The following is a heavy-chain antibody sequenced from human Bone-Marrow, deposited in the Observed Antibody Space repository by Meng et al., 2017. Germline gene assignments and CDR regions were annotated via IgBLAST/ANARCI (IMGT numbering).Heavy chain of an antibody. J-gene: IGHJ5*02. Sequence: QVQLQEPGPGLVKPSGTLSLTCAVSGASISSSHWWGWVRQPPGKGLEWIGEIYHDGSTNYTPSLKSRVTISVDKSKNQFSLKLSSVTAADTAVYYCARAAYDIWSGYAPWGQGSLVTVSS. D-gene: IGHD3-3*01. V-gene: IGHV4-4*02. CDR2: IYHDGST. CDR1: GASISSSHW. CDR3: ARAAYDIWSGYAP.